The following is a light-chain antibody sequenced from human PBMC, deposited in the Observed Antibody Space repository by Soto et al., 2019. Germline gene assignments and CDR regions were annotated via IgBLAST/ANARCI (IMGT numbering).Light chain of an antibody. J-gene: IGKJ1*01. CDR2: GAS. CDR3: QVYNSAPRP. CDR1: QGIREY. V-gene: IGKV1-27*01. Sequence: DTQVTQSPSSLSASIGDRVTITCRTSQGIREYLAWYQHKPGKSPKLLIYGASTLQSGVPSRFSGSGSGTDFTLSINTLQPEDIATYYCQVYNSAPRPFGQGTKVNI.